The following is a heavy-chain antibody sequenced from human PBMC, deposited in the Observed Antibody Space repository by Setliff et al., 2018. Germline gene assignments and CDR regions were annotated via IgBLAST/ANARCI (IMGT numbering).Heavy chain of an antibody. J-gene: IGHJ3*02. CDR3: ARHLGLKTYYDIFSDAFDI. CDR1: GYSFTSYW. D-gene: IGHD3-9*01. Sequence: PGESLKISYKGSGYSFTSYWIGWVRQMPGKGLEWMGIIYPGDSDTRYSPSFQGQVTISADKSISTAYLQWSSLKASDTAMYYCARHLGLKTYYDIFSDAFDIWGQGTMVTVSS. CDR2: IYPGDSDT. V-gene: IGHV5-51*01.